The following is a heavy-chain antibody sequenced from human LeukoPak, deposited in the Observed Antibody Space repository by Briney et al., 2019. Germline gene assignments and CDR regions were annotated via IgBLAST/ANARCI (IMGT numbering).Heavy chain of an antibody. CDR1: GYTFTGYY. V-gene: IGHV1-3*01. D-gene: IGHD3-10*01. CDR2: INAGNGNT. CDR3: ARITWFGDRGEAFDI. Sequence: ASVKVSCKASGYTFTGYYMHWVRQAPGQRLEWMGWINAGNGNTKYSQKFQGRVTITRDTSASTAYMELSSLRSEDTAVYYCARITWFGDRGEAFDIWGQGTMVTVSS. J-gene: IGHJ3*02.